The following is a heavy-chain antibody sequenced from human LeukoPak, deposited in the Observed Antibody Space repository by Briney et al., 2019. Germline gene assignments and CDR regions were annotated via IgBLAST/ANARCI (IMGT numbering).Heavy chain of an antibody. J-gene: IGHJ5*02. Sequence: PSETLSLTCAVSGYSIRSGHYWGWIRQPPGRGLQWIGTIYHSGSTYYNPSLRRRVAISVDTSKNEFSLKLNSVTAADTAVYYSARHGGVGTTTNWFDPWGQGTLVTVSS. CDR3: ARHGGVGTTTNWFDP. CDR1: GYSIRSGHY. CDR2: IYHSGST. V-gene: IGHV4-38-2*01. D-gene: IGHD3-3*01.